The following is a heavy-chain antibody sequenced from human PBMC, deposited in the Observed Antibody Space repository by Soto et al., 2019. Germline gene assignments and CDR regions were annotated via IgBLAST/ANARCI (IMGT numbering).Heavy chain of an antibody. CDR3: AIGLAGITIFGVVISYGMDV. D-gene: IGHD3-3*01. CDR1: GGSFSGYY. Sequence: PSETLSLTCAVYGGSFSGYYWSWIRQPPGKGLEWIGEINHSGSTNYNPSLKSRVNISVDTSKNQFSLNLSSVTAADTAVYYCAIGLAGITIFGVVISYGMDVWGQGTTVTVSS. V-gene: IGHV4-34*01. CDR2: INHSGST. J-gene: IGHJ6*02.